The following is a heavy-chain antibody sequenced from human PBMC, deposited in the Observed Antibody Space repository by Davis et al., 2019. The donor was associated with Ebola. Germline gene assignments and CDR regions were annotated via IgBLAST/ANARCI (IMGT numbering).Heavy chain of an antibody. CDR1: GFTFGDYA. CDR2: IRSKAYGGTT. Sequence: SLKISCTASGFTFGDYAMSWFRQAPGKGLEWVGFIRSKAYGGTTEYAASVKGRFTISRDDSKSIAYLQMNSLKTEDTAVYYCARDYYGSGSYYYYYGMDVWGQGTTVTVSS. J-gene: IGHJ6*02. V-gene: IGHV3-49*03. D-gene: IGHD3-10*01. CDR3: ARDYYGSGSYYYYYGMDV.